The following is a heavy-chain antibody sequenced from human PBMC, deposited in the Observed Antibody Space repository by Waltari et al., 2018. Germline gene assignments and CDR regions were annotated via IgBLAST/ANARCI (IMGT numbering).Heavy chain of an antibody. D-gene: IGHD6-13*01. Sequence: QVQLVQSGAEVKKPGSSVKVSCKASAGTFSSYALSWLRPAPGQGRKWMGGIIPIFGTANYAQKFQGRVTITADESTSTAYMELSSLRSEDTAVYYCARDHLGYSSSFWFDPWGQGTLVTVSS. CDR2: IIPIFGTA. CDR3: ARDHLGYSSSFWFDP. CDR1: AGTFSSYA. J-gene: IGHJ5*02. V-gene: IGHV1-69*01.